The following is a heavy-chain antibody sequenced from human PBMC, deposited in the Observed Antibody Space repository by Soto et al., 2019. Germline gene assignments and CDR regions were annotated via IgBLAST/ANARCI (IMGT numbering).Heavy chain of an antibody. CDR2: ISYEGSNK. V-gene: IGHV3-30-3*01. D-gene: IGHD3-9*01. J-gene: IGHJ3*01. Sequence: QVQLVESGGGVVQPGRSLRLSCAAIGFTFDDYSMHWVRQAPGKGLEWVALISYEGSNKYYANSVKGRFTISRDNAKNTLFLEVNSLSTEDTAVYYFARPYLQSAWHDGLDFWGLGIMVIVP. CDR1: GFTFDDYS. CDR3: ARPYLQSAWHDGLDF.